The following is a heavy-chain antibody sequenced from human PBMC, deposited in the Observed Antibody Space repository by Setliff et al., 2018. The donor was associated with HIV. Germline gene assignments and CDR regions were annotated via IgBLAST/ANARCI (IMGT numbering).Heavy chain of an antibody. D-gene: IGHD2-2*01. J-gene: IGHJ6*02. V-gene: IGHV4-61*02. Sequence: SETLSLTCSVSGGSISSGHYFWSWIRQPAGKGLEWIGRTSTNGGTNYNPSLKSRVTISVDTSKNQFSLKLSSVTAADAAVYYCGTAMYYYYGLDVWGQGIRVTVSS. CDR1: GGSISSGHYF. CDR2: TSTNGGT. CDR3: GTAMYYYYGLDV.